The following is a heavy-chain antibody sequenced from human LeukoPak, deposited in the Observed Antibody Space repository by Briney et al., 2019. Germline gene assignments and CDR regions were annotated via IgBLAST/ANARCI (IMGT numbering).Heavy chain of an antibody. CDR1: GFTFSTYW. CDR2: IKQDGSHK. CDR3: VREEGY. V-gene: IGHV3-7*01. J-gene: IGHJ4*02. Sequence: GGSLRLSCAASGFTFSTYWMYWVRQAPGKGLEWVANIKQDGSHKYYVDSVKGRFTISRDNAKNSLYLQMNSLRVEDTAMYYCVREEGYWGQGTLVTVSS.